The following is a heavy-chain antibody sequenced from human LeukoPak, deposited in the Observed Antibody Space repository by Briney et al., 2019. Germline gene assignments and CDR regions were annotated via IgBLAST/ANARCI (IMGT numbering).Heavy chain of an antibody. Sequence: SQTLSLTCAISGDSVSSNSVAWNWIRQSPSRGLEWLGRTYYRSKWYNDYAVSVKSRITTNPDTSKNQFSLQLNSVTPEDTAVYYCARGYSSSRTHQKGVSPTRTDYWGQGTLVTVSS. D-gene: IGHD6-13*01. CDR3: ARGYSSSRTHQKGVSPTRTDY. J-gene: IGHJ4*02. CDR1: GDSVSSNSVA. V-gene: IGHV6-1*01. CDR2: TYYRSKWYN.